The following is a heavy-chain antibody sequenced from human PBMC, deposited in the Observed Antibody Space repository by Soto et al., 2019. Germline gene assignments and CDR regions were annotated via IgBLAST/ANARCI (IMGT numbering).Heavy chain of an antibody. CDR2: MSYSGST. V-gene: IGHV4-39*01. D-gene: IGHD3-22*01. CDR1: GASISSGGYY. CDR3: VRQDYYESSP. J-gene: IGHJ4*02. Sequence: QVQLQESGPGPVRPSETLSLTCTASGASISSGGYYWGWIRQPPGKGLEWIGSMSYSGSTYYNPSLKSRITTSVDTSKNQFSLRVTSVTAADTAVYYCVRQDYYESSPWGQGTLVTVSS.